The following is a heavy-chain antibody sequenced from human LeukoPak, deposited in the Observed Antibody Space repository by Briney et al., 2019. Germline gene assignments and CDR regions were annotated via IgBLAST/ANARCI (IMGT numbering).Heavy chain of an antibody. J-gene: IGHJ5*02. CDR1: GFTFSSYA. V-gene: IGHV3-30-3*01. Sequence: GGSLRLSCAASGFTFSSYAMHWGRQAPGKGLEWGAVISYDGSNKYYADSVKGRFTISRDNSKNTLYLQMNSLRAEDTAVYYCAREGGITIFGVPNNWFDPWGQGTLVTVSS. D-gene: IGHD3-3*01. CDR3: AREGGITIFGVPNNWFDP. CDR2: ISYDGSNK.